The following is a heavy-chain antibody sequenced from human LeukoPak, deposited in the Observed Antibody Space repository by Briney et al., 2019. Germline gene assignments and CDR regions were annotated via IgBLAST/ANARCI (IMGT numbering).Heavy chain of an antibody. J-gene: IGHJ4*02. CDR1: GFTFSSYA. CDR3: ARFIAPAGYFDY. D-gene: IGHD6-13*01. Sequence: GGSLRLSCAASGFTFSSYAMSWVRQAPGKGLEWVSSISSSSSYIYYADSLKGRFTISRDNAKNSLYLQMNSLRAEDTAVYYCARFIAPAGYFDYWGQGTLVTVSS. V-gene: IGHV3-21*01. CDR2: ISSSSSYI.